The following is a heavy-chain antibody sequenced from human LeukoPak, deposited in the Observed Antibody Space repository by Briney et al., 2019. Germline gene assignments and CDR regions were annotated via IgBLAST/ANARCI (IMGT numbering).Heavy chain of an antibody. CDR3: ARGHHDMDV. J-gene: IGHJ6*02. CDR2: ISTGSSYI. Sequence: PGGSLRLSCAASGFTFSTYAMSWIRQTPGKGLEWVSYISTGSSYIYYAGSVKGRFTISRDNANNSLYLQMNSLRAEDTAVYYCARGHHDMDVWGQGTTVTVSS. CDR1: GFTFSTYA. V-gene: IGHV3-21*05.